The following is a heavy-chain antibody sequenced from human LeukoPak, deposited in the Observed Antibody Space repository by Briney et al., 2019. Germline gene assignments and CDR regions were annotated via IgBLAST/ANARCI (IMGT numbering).Heavy chain of an antibody. V-gene: IGHV3-7*01. CDR2: IKQDGSEQ. CDR3: ARVGPSYYYYYMDA. CDR1: GFTFSGNS. J-gene: IGHJ6*03. Sequence: GGSLRLSCVGSGFTFSGNSMNWVRQAPGKGLEWVANIKQDGSEQYTADSLKGRFTISRDNDKKLVFLQMNSLRVDDTAVYYCARVGPSYYYYYMDAWGNGTTAIVSS.